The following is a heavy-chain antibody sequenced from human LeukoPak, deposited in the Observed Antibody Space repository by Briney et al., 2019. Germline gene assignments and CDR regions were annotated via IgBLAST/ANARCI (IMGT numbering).Heavy chain of an antibody. Sequence: SGGSLRPSCAASGFTFSSFDMHWVRQPTGQGLEWVSTIGTASDTYYPGSVEGRFTLSRDNAKNSLYLQMNSLTAGDTAVYYCARGPPRGKYYYMDVWGKGTTVTVSS. CDR3: ARGPPRGKYYYMDV. V-gene: IGHV3-13*01. D-gene: IGHD1-1*01. CDR2: IGTASDT. J-gene: IGHJ6*03. CDR1: GFTFSSFD.